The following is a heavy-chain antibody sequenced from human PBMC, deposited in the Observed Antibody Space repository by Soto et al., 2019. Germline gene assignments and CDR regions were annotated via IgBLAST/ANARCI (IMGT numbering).Heavy chain of an antibody. Sequence: QVQLVQSGGEVKKPGASVKVSCKASGYTFTSHGIAWVRQAPGQGLEWMGWISTFNGKTDYSQKFQGRVTMTADTRTTTGYMELRSLRSDDTAVYYCARLLTEGVTYREDAFDIWGQGTKGTVSS. CDR1: GYTFTSHG. V-gene: IGHV1-18*01. CDR3: ARLLTEGVTYREDAFDI. D-gene: IGHD3-9*01. J-gene: IGHJ3*02. CDR2: ISTFNGKT.